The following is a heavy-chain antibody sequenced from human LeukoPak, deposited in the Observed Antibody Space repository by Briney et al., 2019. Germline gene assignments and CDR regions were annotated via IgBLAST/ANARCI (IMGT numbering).Heavy chain of an antibody. Sequence: SETLSLTCTVSGGSISSSSYTWGWIRQPPGKGLEWIGIIDYTGNTYYNPSLKSRLTISVDTSKNQFSLKLRSVTAADTAVYYCARLPTGYPNWFDPWGQGTLVTVSS. CDR2: IDYTGNT. V-gene: IGHV4-39*01. CDR1: GGSISSSSYT. D-gene: IGHD4-17*01. CDR3: ARLPTGYPNWFDP. J-gene: IGHJ5*02.